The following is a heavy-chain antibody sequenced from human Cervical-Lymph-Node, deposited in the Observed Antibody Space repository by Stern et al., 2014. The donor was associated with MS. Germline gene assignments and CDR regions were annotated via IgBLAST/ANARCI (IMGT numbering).Heavy chain of an antibody. CDR2: ISFDGSNK. V-gene: IGHV3-30*04. Sequence: QVQLVQSGGGVVQPGRSLRLSCAASGFTFSTYVMHWVRQAPGKGLEWVAVISFDGSNKYYADSVKGRFTISRDNSKNTLYLQMNSLRAEDRAVYYCARGGYDFWSGYTDYWGQGTLVTVSS. D-gene: IGHD3-3*01. CDR3: ARGGYDFWSGYTDY. CDR1: GFTFSTYV. J-gene: IGHJ4*02.